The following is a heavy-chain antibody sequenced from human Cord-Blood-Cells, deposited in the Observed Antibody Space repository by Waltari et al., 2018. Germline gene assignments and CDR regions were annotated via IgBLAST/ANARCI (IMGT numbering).Heavy chain of an antibody. V-gene: IGHV1-69*01. CDR2: VIPIVGTA. J-gene: IGHJ4*02. CDR3: GSRSNYYDSSGYYVDY. Sequence: QLQLVQSGAAVKKPGSSVKVSCKASGGTFSSYAISWVRQAPGQGLEWMGGVIPIVGTANDAKKFQGRVTITADESTSTAYMELSSLRSEETAVYYCGSRSNYYDSSGYYVDYWGQGTLVTVSS. CDR1: GGTFSSYA. D-gene: IGHD3-22*01.